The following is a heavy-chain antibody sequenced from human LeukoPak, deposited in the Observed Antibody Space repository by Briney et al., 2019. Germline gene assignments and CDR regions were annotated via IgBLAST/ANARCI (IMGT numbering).Heavy chain of an antibody. V-gene: IGHV3-33*01. CDR1: GFTFSSYG. CDR2: IWYGGSNK. D-gene: IGHD6-13*01. Sequence: GGSLRLSCAASGFTFSSYGMHWVRQAPGKGLEWVAVIWYGGSNKYYADSVKGRFTISRDNSKNTLYLQMNSLRAEDTAVYYCARDLYSTLLAYYYGMDVWGQGTTVTVSS. J-gene: IGHJ6*02. CDR3: ARDLYSTLLAYYYGMDV.